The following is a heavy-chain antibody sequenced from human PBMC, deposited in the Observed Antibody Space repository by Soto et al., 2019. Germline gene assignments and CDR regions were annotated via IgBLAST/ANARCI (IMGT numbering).Heavy chain of an antibody. CDR2: IWYDGSNK. J-gene: IGHJ6*02. V-gene: IGHV3-33*01. Sequence: QVQLVESGGGVVQPGRSLRLSCAASGFTFSSYGMHWVRQAPGKGLEWVAVIWYDGSNKYYADSVKGRFTISRDNSKNTLYLQMNSLRAEDTAVYYCARDLSVVPAAIYHYGMDVWGQGTTVTVSS. CDR3: ARDLSVVPAAIYHYGMDV. CDR1: GFTFSSYG. D-gene: IGHD2-2*01.